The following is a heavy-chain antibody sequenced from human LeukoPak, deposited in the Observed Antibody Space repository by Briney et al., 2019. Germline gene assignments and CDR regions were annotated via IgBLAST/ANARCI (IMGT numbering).Heavy chain of an antibody. D-gene: IGHD3-22*01. V-gene: IGHV3-30-3*01. CDR2: IAYDGSNI. CDR1: QFSFNNYP. Sequence: GGSLRLTCAASQFSFNNYPMHWVRQAPGKGLEWVATIAYDGSNIFYADSVRGRFTISRDNSKSALFLEMNSLRGEDTAVYYCAREPYDISGYGMDVWGQGTMVTVSS. CDR3: AREPYDISGYGMDV. J-gene: IGHJ6*02.